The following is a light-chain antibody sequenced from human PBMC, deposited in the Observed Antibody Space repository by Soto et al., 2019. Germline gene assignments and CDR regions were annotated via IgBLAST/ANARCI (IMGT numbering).Light chain of an antibody. CDR3: SSYTSSSSYV. J-gene: IGLJ1*01. Sequence: HSVLAQAASLSVSPGQSITLLCTGTSSDFGIYNSVSWYQQHPGKAPKLMIHDVTNLPSGVSDRFSGSKSGNTASLTISGLQAEDEADYYCSSYTSSSSYVFGTGIKVTVL. V-gene: IGLV2-14*01. CDR2: DVT. CDR1: SSDFGIYNS.